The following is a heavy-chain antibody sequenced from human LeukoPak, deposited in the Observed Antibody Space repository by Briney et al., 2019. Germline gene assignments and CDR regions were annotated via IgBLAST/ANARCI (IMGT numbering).Heavy chain of an antibody. D-gene: IGHD3-22*01. CDR2: IYHSGST. J-gene: IGHJ4*02. CDR3: ARAGSGYSLDY. CDR1: GGSISSSNW. V-gene: IGHV4-4*02. Sequence: PSETLSLTCAVSGGSISSSNWWSWVRPPPGKGLEWIGEIYHSGSTNYNPSLKSRVTISVHASENQFSLKLSSVTAADTAVYYCARAGSGYSLDYWGRGTLVTVSA.